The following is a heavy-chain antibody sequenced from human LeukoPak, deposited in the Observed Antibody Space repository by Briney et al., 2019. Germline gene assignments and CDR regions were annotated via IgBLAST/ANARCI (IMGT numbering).Heavy chain of an antibody. J-gene: IGHJ4*02. CDR2: IRYDGSNK. D-gene: IGHD2-21*02. Sequence: GGSLRLSCAASGFTFSSYAMHWVRQAPGKGLEWVSFIRYDGSNKYYADSVKGRFTISRDNSKNTLYLQMNSLRAEDTAVYYCAARGLVVVTANSPSDYWGQGTLVTVSS. CDR3: AARGLVVVTANSPSDY. CDR1: GFTFSSYA. V-gene: IGHV3-30*02.